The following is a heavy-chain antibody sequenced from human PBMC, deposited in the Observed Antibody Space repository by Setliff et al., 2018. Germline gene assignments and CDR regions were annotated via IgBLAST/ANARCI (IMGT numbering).Heavy chain of an antibody. CDR2: IYTSGST. CDR1: GGSISNYY. J-gene: IGHJ6*03. V-gene: IGHV4-4*07. Sequence: PSETLSLTCTVSGGSISNYYWSWIRQPAGKGLEWIGRIYTSGSTNYNPSLKSRVTMSVDTSKNQFSLKLSSVTAADTAVYYCATSIAARYYYYYMDVWGKGTTVTVS. D-gene: IGHD6-6*01. CDR3: ATSIAARYYYYYMDV.